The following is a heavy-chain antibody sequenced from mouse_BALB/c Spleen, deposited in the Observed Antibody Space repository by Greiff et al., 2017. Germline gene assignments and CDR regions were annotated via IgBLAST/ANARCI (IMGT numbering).Heavy chain of an antibody. CDR1: GYAFSSYW. J-gene: IGHJ1*01. CDR3: ARWGFDV. V-gene: IGHV1-80*01. Sequence: VKLMESGAELVRPGSSVKISCKASGYAFSSYWMNWVKQRPGQGLEWIGQIYPGDGDTNYNGKFKGKATLTADKSSSTAYMQLSSLTSEDSAVYFCARWGFDVWGAGTTVTVSS. CDR2: IYPGDGDT.